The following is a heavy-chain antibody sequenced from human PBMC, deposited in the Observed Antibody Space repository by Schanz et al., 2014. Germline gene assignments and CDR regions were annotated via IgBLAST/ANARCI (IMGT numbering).Heavy chain of an antibody. V-gene: IGHV3-33*06. D-gene: IGHD3-10*01. J-gene: IGHJ3*02. Sequence: LVESGGGVVQPGRSLRLSCAASGFTFSSYGMHWVRQVPGKGLEWVAVVCYDGSKKYYADSVKGRFTTSRDNSKNTMYLQMNSLRAEDTAVYYCAKDFFIGVARGVIISHDAIDIWGQGTKVTVSS. CDR1: GFTFSSYG. CDR2: VCYDGSKK. CDR3: AKDFFIGVARGVIISHDAIDI.